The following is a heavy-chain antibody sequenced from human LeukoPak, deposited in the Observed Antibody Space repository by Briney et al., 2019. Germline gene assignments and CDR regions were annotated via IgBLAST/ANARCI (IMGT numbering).Heavy chain of an antibody. CDR1: GYSISSGYY. D-gene: IGHD3-10*01. CDR2: IYHSGST. V-gene: IGHV4-38-2*01. J-gene: IGHJ5*02. Sequence: SETLSLTCAVSGYSISSGYYWCWIRQPPGKGLEWIGSIYHSGSTYYNPSLKSRVTISVDTSKNQFSLKLSSVTAADTAVYYCARLSVYHYSGSYLIRGWFDPWGQGTLVTVSS. CDR3: ARLSVYHYSGSYLIRGWFDP.